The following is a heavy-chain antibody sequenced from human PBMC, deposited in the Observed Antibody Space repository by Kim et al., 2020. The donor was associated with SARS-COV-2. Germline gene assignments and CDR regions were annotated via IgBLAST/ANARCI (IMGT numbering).Heavy chain of an antibody. J-gene: IGHJ6*02. CDR1: GFTFSSYS. Sequence: GGSLRLSCAASGFTFSSYSMNWVRQAPGKGLEWVSSISSSSSYIYYADSVKGRFTISRDNAKNSLYLQMNSLRAEDTAVYYCARDQYCSSTSCYLVSDGMDVWGQGTTVTVSS. CDR2: ISSSSSYI. D-gene: IGHD2-2*01. CDR3: ARDQYCSSTSCYLVSDGMDV. V-gene: IGHV3-21*01.